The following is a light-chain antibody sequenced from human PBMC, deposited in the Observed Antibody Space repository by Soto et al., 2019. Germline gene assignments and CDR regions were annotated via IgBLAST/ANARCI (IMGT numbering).Light chain of an antibody. CDR1: QSISNH. CDR3: QQSYSRPPT. CDR2: AAS. V-gene: IGKV1-39*01. Sequence: IPMSQPRLSLSPSVEAAAIPTFRASQSISNHLNWYQQKPGKAPKLLIFAASSLQSGVPSRFSGSRSGPDFTLTISSLQPEDFATYYCQQSYSRPPTFGQGTKVDI. J-gene: IGKJ1*01.